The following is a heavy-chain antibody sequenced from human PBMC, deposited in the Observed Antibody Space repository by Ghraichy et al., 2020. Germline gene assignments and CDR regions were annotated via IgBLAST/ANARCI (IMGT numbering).Heavy chain of an antibody. CDR1: GFSLSTNGVG. D-gene: IGHD6-19*01. J-gene: IGHJ5*02. CDR3: AHRLKYNSGGRGDWFDP. V-gene: IGHV2-5*01. CDR2: IYWNDDN. Sequence: SGPTLVKPTQTLTLTCTFSGFSLSTNGVGVGWIRQPPGKALEWLAFIYWNDDNRYSPSLKSRLTITKDTSKNEVVLTMTNMDPVDTGTYYCAHRLKYNSGGRGDWFDPWGQGTLVTVSS.